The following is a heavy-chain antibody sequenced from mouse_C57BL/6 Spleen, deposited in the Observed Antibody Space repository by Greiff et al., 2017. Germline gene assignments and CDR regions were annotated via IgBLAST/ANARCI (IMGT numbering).Heavy chain of an antibody. Sequence: EVQLVESGPGLVKPSQSLSLTCSVTGYSITSGYYWNWIRQFPGNKLEWMGYISYDGSNNYNPSLKNRISITRDTSKNQFFLKLNSVTTEDTATYYCAREITTVYFDYWGQGTTLTVSS. J-gene: IGHJ2*01. CDR1: GYSITSGYY. CDR3: AREITTVYFDY. CDR2: ISYDGSN. D-gene: IGHD1-1*01. V-gene: IGHV3-6*01.